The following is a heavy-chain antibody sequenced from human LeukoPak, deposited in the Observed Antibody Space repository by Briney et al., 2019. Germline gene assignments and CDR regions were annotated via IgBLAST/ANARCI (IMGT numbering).Heavy chain of an antibody. CDR2: IYYSGST. CDR1: GDSISGSRYY. Sequence: SETLSLTCTVSGDSISGSRYYWGWIRQPPGKGLEWIGSIYYSGSTYYNPSLKGRVTVYVDTSKNQFSLKLSSVTATDTAVYYCARLGWLYGSGSMNWFDPWGQGTLVTVSS. J-gene: IGHJ5*02. D-gene: IGHD3-10*01. CDR3: ARLGWLYGSGSMNWFDP. V-gene: IGHV4-39*01.